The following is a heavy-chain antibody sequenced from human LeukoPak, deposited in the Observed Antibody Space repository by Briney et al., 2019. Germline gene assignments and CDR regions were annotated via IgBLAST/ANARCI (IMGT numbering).Heavy chain of an antibody. CDR2: ISAYNGNT. CDR1: GYTFTSYG. D-gene: IGHD3-10*01. CDR3: ATPPLWFGELLLNY. Sequence: ASVKVSCKASGYTFTSYGISWVRQAPGQGLEWMGWISAYNGNTNYAQKLQGRVTMTEDTSTDTAYMELSSLRSEDTAVYYCATPPLWFGELLLNYWGQGTLVTVSS. J-gene: IGHJ4*02. V-gene: IGHV1-18*01.